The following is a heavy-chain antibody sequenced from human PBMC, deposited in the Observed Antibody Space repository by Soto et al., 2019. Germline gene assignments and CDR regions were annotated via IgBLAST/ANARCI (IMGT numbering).Heavy chain of an antibody. CDR3: VRGGGVDVVTPNRIVFDN. Sequence: QVQLVQSGAEVKKPGASVKVSCKVSGYTFTGNYMHWMRQAPGQGPEWMGWINPRNGDTDYAQKFQGRVTITRDTSISTAYMDLSRLTSDDTAIYVCVRGGGVDVVTPNRIVFDNWGQGTLLTVSS. CDR2: INPRNGDT. J-gene: IGHJ4*02. CDR1: GYTFTGNY. V-gene: IGHV1-2*02. D-gene: IGHD2-21*02.